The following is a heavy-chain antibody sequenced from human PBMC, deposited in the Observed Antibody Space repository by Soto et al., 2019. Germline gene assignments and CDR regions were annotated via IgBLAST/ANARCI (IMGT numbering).Heavy chain of an antibody. CDR3: ARTAAGYWYFDL. D-gene: IGHD6-13*01. J-gene: IGHJ2*01. V-gene: IGHV4-59*08. Sequence: QVQLQESGPGLVKPSETLSLTCTVSGGSISSYYWSWIRQPPGKGLEWIGYIYYSGSTNYNPSLKSXFTISVDTSKNQFSLKLSSVTAADTAVYYCARTAAGYWYFDLWGRGTLVTVSS. CDR1: GGSISSYY. CDR2: IYYSGST.